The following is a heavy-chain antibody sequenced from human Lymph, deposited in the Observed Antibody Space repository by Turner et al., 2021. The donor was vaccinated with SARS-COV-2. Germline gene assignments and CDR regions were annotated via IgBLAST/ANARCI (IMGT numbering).Heavy chain of an antibody. J-gene: IGHJ6*02. V-gene: IGHV3-30*04. CDR1: GFTFSTYA. CDR3: ARYASGGYFYYGMDV. Sequence: QVQLVESGGGVVQPGRSLRLSCAASGFTFSTYAIYWVRQAPGKGLEWVAVISYDGSNKYYADSGKGRFTISRDNSKNTLYLQMNSLRAEDTAGYYCARYASGGYFYYGMDVWGQGTTVTVSS. CDR2: ISYDGSNK. D-gene: IGHD3-10*01.